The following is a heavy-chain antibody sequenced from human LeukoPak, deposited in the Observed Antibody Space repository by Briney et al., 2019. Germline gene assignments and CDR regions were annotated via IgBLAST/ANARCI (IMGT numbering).Heavy chain of an antibody. Sequence: GASVKVSCTASGGTFSSYAISWVRQAPGQGLEWMGGIIPIFGTANYAQKFQGRVTITADKSTSTAYMELSSLRSEDTAVYYCARAVAVAGTRGYFDYWGQGTLVTVSS. CDR1: GGTFSSYA. CDR2: IIPIFGTA. CDR3: ARAVAVAGTRGYFDY. J-gene: IGHJ4*02. D-gene: IGHD6-19*01. V-gene: IGHV1-69*06.